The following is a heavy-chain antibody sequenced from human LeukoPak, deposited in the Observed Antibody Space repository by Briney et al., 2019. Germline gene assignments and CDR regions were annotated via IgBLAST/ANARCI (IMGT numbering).Heavy chain of an antibody. CDR2: INHSGST. CDR1: GGSFSGYY. Sequence: SETLSLTCAVYGGSFSGYYWSWIRQPPGKGLEWIGEINHSGSTNYNPSLKSRATISVDTSKNQFSLKLSSVTAADTAVYCCARGTRDGTDYWGQGTLVTVSS. V-gene: IGHV4-34*01. J-gene: IGHJ4*02. CDR3: ARGTRDGTDY.